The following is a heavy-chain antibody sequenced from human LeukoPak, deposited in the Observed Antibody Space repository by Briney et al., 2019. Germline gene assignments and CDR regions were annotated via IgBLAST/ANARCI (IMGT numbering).Heavy chain of an antibody. CDR3: ARTPHYDFWSGYYGHY. CDR1: GFTFSSYS. D-gene: IGHD3-3*01. CDR2: ISSSSSTI. J-gene: IGHJ4*02. V-gene: IGHV3-48*01. Sequence: GGSLRLSCAASGFTFSSYSMNWVRQAPGKGLEWVSYISSSSSTIYYADSVKGRFTTSRDNAKNSLYLQMNSLRAEDTAVYYCARTPHYDFWSGYYGHYWGQGTLVTVSS.